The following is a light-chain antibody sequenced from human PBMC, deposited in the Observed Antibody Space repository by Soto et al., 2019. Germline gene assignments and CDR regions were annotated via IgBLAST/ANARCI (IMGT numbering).Light chain of an antibody. CDR2: KAS. J-gene: IGKJ2*01. CDR1: QSISSW. Sequence: DIQMTQSPSTLSASVGDRVTITCRASQSISSWLAWYQQKPGKAPKLLIYKASSLESGVPSRFSGSGSGTEFTLTISSLQPDDFATYYCQQYNSYSPKDTFAQGTKLEIK. V-gene: IGKV1-5*03. CDR3: QQYNSYSPKDT.